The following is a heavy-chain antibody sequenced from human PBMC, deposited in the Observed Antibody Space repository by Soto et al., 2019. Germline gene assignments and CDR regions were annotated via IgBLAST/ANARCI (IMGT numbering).Heavy chain of an antibody. CDR2: ISGSGGII. Sequence: QVQLVESGGGSVKPGGSLRLSCAASGFTFGGFYMGWIRQAPGRGLEWVSLISGSGGIIYLADSVKGRFAISRANTKNSLNLQMNSLRAEDTAVYYCGRDTYYDGSGYHSGGVDFWGQGTLVTVSS. D-gene: IGHD3-22*01. V-gene: IGHV3-11*01. CDR3: GRDTYYDGSGYHSGGVDF. CDR1: GFTFGGFY. J-gene: IGHJ4*02.